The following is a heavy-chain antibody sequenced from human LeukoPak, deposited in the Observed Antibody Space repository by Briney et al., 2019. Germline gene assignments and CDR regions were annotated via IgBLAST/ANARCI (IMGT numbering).Heavy chain of an antibody. CDR2: INPNSGGT. Sequence: ASVKVSCKASGYTFTGYYIHWVRQAPGQGLEWMGWINPNSGGTNYAQKFQGRVTVTRDRSINTAYMDLRSLTYDDTAVYYCARDKPAEAALDFWGQGILVTVSS. CDR1: GYTFTGYY. CDR3: ARDKPAEAALDF. V-gene: IGHV1-2*02. J-gene: IGHJ4*02.